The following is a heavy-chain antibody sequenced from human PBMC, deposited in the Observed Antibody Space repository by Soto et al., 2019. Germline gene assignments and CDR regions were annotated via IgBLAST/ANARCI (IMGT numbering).Heavy chain of an antibody. Sequence: SQTLSLTCAICGDSVSNDGATWNWIRQSPSRGLEWLGRAYYRSRWLYDYATSVRGRITINPDTSKNRFSLQLNSVTPEDTAVYYCARDPQDFNSGFDYWGQGTPVTVS. CDR3: ARDPQDFNSGFDY. V-gene: IGHV6-1*01. CDR2: AYYRSRWLY. CDR1: GDSVSNDGAT. D-gene: IGHD2-15*01. J-gene: IGHJ4*02.